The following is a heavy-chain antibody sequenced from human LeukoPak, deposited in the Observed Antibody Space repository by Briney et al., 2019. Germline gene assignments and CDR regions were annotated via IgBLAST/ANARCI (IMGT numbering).Heavy chain of an antibody. CDR1: GFTFSIYD. D-gene: IGHD2-2*01. V-gene: IGHV3-23*01. Sequence: PGGSLRLSCAASGFTFSIYDLSWVRQAPGKGLEWVSAISGSGGSTYYADSVKGRFTVSRDNSKNTLYLQMNSLRAEDTAVYYCANGYSEGRYCSSASCALWYWGQGTLVTVSS. CDR2: ISGSGGST. J-gene: IGHJ4*02. CDR3: ANGYSEGRYCSSASCALWY.